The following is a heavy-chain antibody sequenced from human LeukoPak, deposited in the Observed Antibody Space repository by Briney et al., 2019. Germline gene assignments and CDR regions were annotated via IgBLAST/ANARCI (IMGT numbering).Heavy chain of an antibody. Sequence: SETLSLTCTVSGGSISRYYWSWIRQPPGKGLEWIGYIYYSGSTNYNPSLKSRVTISVVTSKNQFSLKLSSVTAADTAVYYCARGMVWFRESPFDYWGQGTLVTVSS. V-gene: IGHV4-59*08. J-gene: IGHJ4*02. CDR2: IYYSGST. CDR1: GGSISRYY. CDR3: ARGMVWFRESPFDY. D-gene: IGHD3-10*01.